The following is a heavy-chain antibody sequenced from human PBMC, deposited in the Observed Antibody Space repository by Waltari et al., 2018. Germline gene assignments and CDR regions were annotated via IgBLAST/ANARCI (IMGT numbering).Heavy chain of an antibody. D-gene: IGHD6-19*01. CDR3: ARGFAGWPFDY. V-gene: IGHV4-4*02. J-gene: IGHJ4*02. CDR1: GGSFSSNDW. Sequence: QVQLKESGPGLVKPSETLSLACAVSGGSFSSNDWWSWVRQPPGKGLEWIGEVHHSGSTKYHPSLNSRVVMSVDTSQNQISLTMKSVTAADTAVYYCARGFAGWPFDYWGPVTLVIVAS. CDR2: VHHSGST.